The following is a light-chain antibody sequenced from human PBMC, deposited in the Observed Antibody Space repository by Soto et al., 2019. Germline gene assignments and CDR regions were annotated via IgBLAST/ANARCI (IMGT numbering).Light chain of an antibody. J-gene: IGLJ3*02. V-gene: IGLV2-8*01. Sequence: QPVLTQPPSASGSPGQSVTISCTGTSSDVGTYKYVSWYQQYPGKAPKLMIYEVSKRPSGVPDRFSCSKSGNTASLTVSGLQAEDEADYYGTSYVGSNIWVFGGGTKVTVL. CDR1: SSDVGTYKY. CDR3: TSYVGSNIWV. CDR2: EVS.